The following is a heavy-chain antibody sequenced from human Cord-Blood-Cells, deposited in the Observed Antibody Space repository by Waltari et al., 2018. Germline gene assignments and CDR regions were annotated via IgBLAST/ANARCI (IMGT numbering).Heavy chain of an antibody. CDR3: ARGGIVVVPAAIYTFDY. Sequence: QVQLQQWGAGLLKPSETLSLTCAVYGGSFSGYYWSWIRQPPGKGLEWIGEINQRGTTNYNPSLKSRVTISVDTSKNQFSLKLSSVTAADTAVYYCARGGIVVVPAAIYTFDYWGQGTLVTFSS. D-gene: IGHD2-2*01. CDR2: INQRGTT. V-gene: IGHV4-34*01. J-gene: IGHJ4*02. CDR1: GGSFSGYY.